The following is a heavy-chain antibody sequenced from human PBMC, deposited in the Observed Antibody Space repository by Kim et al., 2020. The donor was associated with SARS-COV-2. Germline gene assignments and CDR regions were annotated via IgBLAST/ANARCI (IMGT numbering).Heavy chain of an antibody. CDR1: GFTFSSYS. CDR2: ISSSSSYI. Sequence: GGSLRLSCAASGFTFSSYSMNWVRQAPGKGLEWVSSISSSSSYIYYADSVKGRFTISRDNAKNSLYLQMNSLRAEDTAVYYCARDLRVRGYGMDVWGQGTTVTVSS. CDR3: ARDLRVRGYGMDV. V-gene: IGHV3-21*01. J-gene: IGHJ6*02. D-gene: IGHD3-16*01.